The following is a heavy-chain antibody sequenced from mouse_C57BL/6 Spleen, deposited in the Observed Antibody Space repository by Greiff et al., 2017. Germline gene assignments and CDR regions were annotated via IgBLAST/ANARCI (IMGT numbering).Heavy chain of an antibody. Sequence: VQLQQSGAELARPGASVKLSCKASGYTFTSYGISWVKQRTGQGLGWIGEIYPRSGNTYYNEKFKGKATLTADTSSSTAYMEIRSLTSEDSAVYFCARTPITTVVDWYFDVWGTGTTVTVSS. CDR2: IYPRSGNT. CDR3: ARTPITTVVDWYFDV. CDR1: GYTFTSYG. V-gene: IGHV1-81*01. J-gene: IGHJ1*03. D-gene: IGHD1-1*01.